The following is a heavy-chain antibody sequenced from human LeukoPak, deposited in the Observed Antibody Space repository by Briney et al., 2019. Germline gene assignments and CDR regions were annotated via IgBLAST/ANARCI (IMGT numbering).Heavy chain of an antibody. D-gene: IGHD1/OR15-1a*01. CDR2: ISAYNGNT. CDR3: ARGDGTVGDWYFDL. Sequence: ASVKVSCKASGYTFTSYGISWARQAPGQGLEWMGWISAYNGNTNYAQKLQGRVTMTTDTSTSTAYMELRSLRSDDTAVYYCARGDGTVGDWYFDLWGRGTLVTVSS. V-gene: IGHV1-18*01. CDR1: GYTFTSYG. J-gene: IGHJ2*01.